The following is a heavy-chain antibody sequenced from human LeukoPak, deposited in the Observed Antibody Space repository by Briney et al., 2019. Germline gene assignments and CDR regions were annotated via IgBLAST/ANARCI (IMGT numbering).Heavy chain of an antibody. J-gene: IGHJ4*02. CDR1: GFTFSNYW. D-gene: IGHD1-26*01. Sequence: GGSLRLSCAASGFTFSNYWMSWVRRPPAKGLEGVANIKQDGRETYYVDSVRGRFTISRDNAKKSLYLQMNSLRAEDTAVYYCAKDLGWELPAEAYWGQGILVTVSS. V-gene: IGHV3-7*01. CDR2: IKQDGRET. CDR3: AKDLGWELPAEAY.